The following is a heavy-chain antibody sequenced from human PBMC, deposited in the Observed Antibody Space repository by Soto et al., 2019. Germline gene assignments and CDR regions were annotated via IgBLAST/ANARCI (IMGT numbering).Heavy chain of an antibody. V-gene: IGHV3-23*01. CDR3: AKAPWFDP. Sequence: EGSLRLSCAASGFTFNNFAMSWVRQAPGKGLEWVSAISHSGARTYYADSVKGRFTISRDNSKNTLYLQMNSLRAEDTAVYYCAKAPWFDPWGQGTLVTVSS. J-gene: IGHJ5*02. CDR2: ISHSGART. CDR1: GFTFNNFA.